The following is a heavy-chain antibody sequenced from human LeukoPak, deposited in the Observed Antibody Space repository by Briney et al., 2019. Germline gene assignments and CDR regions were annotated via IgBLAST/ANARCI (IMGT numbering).Heavy chain of an antibody. CDR2: ISGSATTT. Sequence: GGSLRLSCAASGFTFSDYYMSWIRQAPGKGLEWVSFISGSATTTYYVDSVKGRFTLSRDNAKNSLYLQMNSLRAEDSAVYYCARDMYYGSGTPMQYGMDVWGPGSTVTVSS. CDR3: ARDMYYGSGTPMQYGMDV. V-gene: IGHV3-11*01. J-gene: IGHJ6*02. D-gene: IGHD3-10*01. CDR1: GFTFSDYY.